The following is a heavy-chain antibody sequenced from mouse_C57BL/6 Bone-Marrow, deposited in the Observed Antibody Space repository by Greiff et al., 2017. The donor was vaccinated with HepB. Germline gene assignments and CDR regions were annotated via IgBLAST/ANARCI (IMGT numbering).Heavy chain of an antibody. V-gene: IGHV7-1*01. Sequence: EVKLVESIRCLVHSVRSLRLSCATSVFTFHAFYMYCVRQAPGKGLEWISARRNQANDYTTEYSASVKGRFIVSRDTSQSILYLQMNALRAEYTAIYYCARDHYGTFDHCGQGITRTVSS. CDR3: ARDHYGTFDH. J-gene: IGHJ2*01. CDR1: VFTFHAFY. CDR2: RRNQANDYTT. D-gene: IGHD1-1*01.